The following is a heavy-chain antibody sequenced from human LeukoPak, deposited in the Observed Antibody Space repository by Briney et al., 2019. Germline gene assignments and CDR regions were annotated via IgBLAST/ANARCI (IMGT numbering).Heavy chain of an antibody. V-gene: IGHV3-53*01. CDR1: GFTVSSTH. CDR2: IYSGGST. Sequence: GGSLRLSCVASGFTVSSTHMSWDRQAPGKWLEWVSVIYSGGSTYYADSVKGRFTISRDTFKNTLYLQMNSLRVEDTAMYYCASGPRGRGYFQHWGQGTLVTISS. D-gene: IGHD3-10*01. J-gene: IGHJ1*01. CDR3: ASGPRGRGYFQH.